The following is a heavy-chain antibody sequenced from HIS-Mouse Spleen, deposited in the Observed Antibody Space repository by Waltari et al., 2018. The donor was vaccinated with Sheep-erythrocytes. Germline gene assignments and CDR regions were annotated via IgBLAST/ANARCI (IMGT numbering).Heavy chain of an antibody. CDR1: GFTFSSSS. D-gene: IGHD1-1*01. V-gene: IGHV3-21*01. J-gene: IGHJ3*02. CDR3: ARDTGTDAFDI. CDR2: ISSSSSYI. Sequence: EVQLVESGGGLVKPGGSLRLSCAASGFTFSSSSMNWVRQAPGKVLEWVSSISSSSSYIYYADSVKGRFTISRDNAKNSLYLQMNSLRAEDTAVYYCARDTGTDAFDIWGQGTMVTVSS.